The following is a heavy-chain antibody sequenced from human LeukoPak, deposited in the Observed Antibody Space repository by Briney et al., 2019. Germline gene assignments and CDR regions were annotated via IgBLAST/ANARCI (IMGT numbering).Heavy chain of an antibody. CDR3: AKGRSSSWYSGHYFDY. J-gene: IGHJ4*02. Sequence: GGSLRLSCAASGFTFSSYWMSWVRQAPGKGLEWVSAISGSGISTYYADSVKGRLTISRDNSKNTLFLQMNSLRAEDTAVYYCAKGRSSSWYSGHYFDYWGQGTLVTVSS. CDR1: GFTFSSYW. D-gene: IGHD6-13*01. CDR2: ISGSGIST. V-gene: IGHV3-23*01.